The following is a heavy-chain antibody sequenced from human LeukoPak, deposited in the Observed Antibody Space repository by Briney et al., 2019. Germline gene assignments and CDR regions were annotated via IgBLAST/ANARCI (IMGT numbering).Heavy chain of an antibody. J-gene: IGHJ5*02. V-gene: IGHV4-39*01. CDR1: GGSISSSSYY. CDR2: IYYSGST. CDR3: ARQRGTVTTIENWFDP. D-gene: IGHD4-17*01. Sequence: SETLSLTCTVSGGSISSSSYYWGWIRQPPGKGLEWIGSIYYSGSTYYNPSLKSRVTISVDTSKNQFSLKLSSVTAADTAVYYCARQRGTVTTIENWFDPWGQGTPVTVSS.